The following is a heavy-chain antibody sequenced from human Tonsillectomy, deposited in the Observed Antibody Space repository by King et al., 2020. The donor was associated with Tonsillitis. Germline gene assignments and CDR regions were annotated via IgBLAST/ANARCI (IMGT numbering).Heavy chain of an antibody. V-gene: IGHV3-23*03. CDR3: AKSTLGDWHAFDI. J-gene: IGHJ3*02. Sequence: VQLVESGGGLVQPGGSLRLSCAASGFTFSSYAMSWVRQAPGKGLEWVSVIYSGGSSTYYADSVKGRFTISRDNSKNTLYLQMNSLRAEDTAVYYCAKSTLGDWHAFDIWGQGTMVTVSS. CDR1: GFTFSSYA. CDR2: IYSGGSST. D-gene: IGHD3-10*01.